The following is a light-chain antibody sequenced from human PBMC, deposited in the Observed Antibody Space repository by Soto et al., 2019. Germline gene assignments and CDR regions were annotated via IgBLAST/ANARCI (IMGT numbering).Light chain of an antibody. Sequence: DIQMAQSPCSLSASVEDRLIITCRASQSISNHLNWYQQKPGKAPSLLIYTASSLHSGVPSRFSGSGSGTDFTLTISSLQPEDFATYQCQQSYSTPITLGQGGRLEIK. CDR1: QSISNH. V-gene: IGKV1-39*01. CDR2: TAS. CDR3: QQSYSTPIT. J-gene: IGKJ5*01.